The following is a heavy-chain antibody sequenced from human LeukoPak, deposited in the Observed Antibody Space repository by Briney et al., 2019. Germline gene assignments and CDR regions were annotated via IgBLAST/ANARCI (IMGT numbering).Heavy chain of an antibody. CDR2: IYYSGST. V-gene: IGHV4-59*01. CDR1: GGSISSYY. D-gene: IGHD1-14*01. CDR3: ARDTDGTLFDY. Sequence: SETLSLTCTVSGGSISSYYWSWLRQPPGKGLEWIGYIYYSGSTNYNPSLKSRVTISVDTSKNQFSLKLSSVTAADTAVYYCARDTDGTLFDYWGQGTLVTVSS. J-gene: IGHJ4*02.